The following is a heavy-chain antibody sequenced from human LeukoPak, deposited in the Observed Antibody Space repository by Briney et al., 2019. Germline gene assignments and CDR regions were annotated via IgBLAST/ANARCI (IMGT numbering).Heavy chain of an antibody. Sequence: SETLSLTCTVSGGSISSYYWSWIRQPPGKGLEWIGYIYYSGSTNYNPSLKSRVTISVDTSKNQFSLKLSSVTAADTAVYYCARLGEGFYGGIPNAFDIWGQGTMVTVSS. J-gene: IGHJ3*02. CDR1: GGSISSYY. D-gene: IGHD3-10*01. CDR2: IYYSGST. V-gene: IGHV4-59*01. CDR3: ARLGEGFYGGIPNAFDI.